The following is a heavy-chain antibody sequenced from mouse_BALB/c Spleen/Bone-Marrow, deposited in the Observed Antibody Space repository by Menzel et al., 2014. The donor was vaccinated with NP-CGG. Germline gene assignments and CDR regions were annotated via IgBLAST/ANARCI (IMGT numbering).Heavy chain of an antibody. CDR3: ARDDYAY. Sequence: QVQLKQSGAELAKPGASVKMSCKASGYTFTSYWMHWVKQRPGQGLEWIGYIYPGTGYTEHNQKFKDKAIMTADKSSSTAYMQLSSLTSEDSAVYYCARDDYAYWGQGTLVTVSA. J-gene: IGHJ3*01. V-gene: IGHV1-7*01. CDR2: IYPGTGYT. CDR1: GYTFTSYW. D-gene: IGHD2-4*01.